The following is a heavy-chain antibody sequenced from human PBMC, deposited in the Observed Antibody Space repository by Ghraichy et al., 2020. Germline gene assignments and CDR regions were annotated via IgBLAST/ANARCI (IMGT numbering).Heavy chain of an antibody. CDR2: IKQDGSEK. Sequence: GGSLRLSCAASGFTFSSYWMSWVRQAPGKGLEWVANIKQDGSEKYYVDSVKGRFTISRDNAKNSLYLQMNSLRAEDTAVYYCARVRGHWSLGWFDPWGQGTLVTVSS. CDR1: GFTFSSYW. D-gene: IGHD7-27*01. CDR3: ARVRGHWSLGWFDP. V-gene: IGHV3-7*03. J-gene: IGHJ5*02.